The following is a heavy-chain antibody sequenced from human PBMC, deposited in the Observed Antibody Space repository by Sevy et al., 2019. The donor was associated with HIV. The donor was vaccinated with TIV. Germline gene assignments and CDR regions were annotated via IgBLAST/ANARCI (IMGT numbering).Heavy chain of an antibody. D-gene: IGHD2-8*01. CDR3: AREGCTKPHDY. J-gene: IGHJ4*02. V-gene: IGHV3-23*01. CDR1: GFTFSKYS. CDR2: LSFVCGEL. Sequence: GGSLRLSCAASGFTFSKYSMSWVRQPPGKGLEWVSTLSFVCGELNYADSVKGRFTISRDNSKSSVYLQMNNLRPEDTAVYYCAREGCTKPHDYWGQGTLVTVSS.